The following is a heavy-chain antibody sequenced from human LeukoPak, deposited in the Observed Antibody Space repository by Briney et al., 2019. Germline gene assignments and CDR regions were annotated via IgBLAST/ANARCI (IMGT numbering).Heavy chain of an antibody. J-gene: IGHJ4*02. CDR2: IKSKTDGETR. D-gene: IGHD3-10*01. Sequence: GGSLRLSCAASGFTFSNAWMSWVRQAPGKGLEWIGRIKSKTDGETRDYAAPVKGRFTISRDDSKNTLYLQVNSLKSEDTAVYYCTTGLEWFGELGYWGQGTLVTVSS. V-gene: IGHV3-15*01. CDR3: TTGLEWFGELGY. CDR1: GFTFSNAW.